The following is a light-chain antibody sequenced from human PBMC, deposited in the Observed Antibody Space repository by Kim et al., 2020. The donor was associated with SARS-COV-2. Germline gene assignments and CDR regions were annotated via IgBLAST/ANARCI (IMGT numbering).Light chain of an antibody. Sequence: SASVGDRVTITCRASQSVSSWLAWYQQKPGKAPKLLIYDASSLESGVPSRFSGSASGTEFNLTISSLQPDDFATYYCQQYNDFSTFGQGTKVDIK. CDR2: DAS. V-gene: IGKV1-5*01. CDR1: QSVSSW. J-gene: IGKJ1*01. CDR3: QQYNDFST.